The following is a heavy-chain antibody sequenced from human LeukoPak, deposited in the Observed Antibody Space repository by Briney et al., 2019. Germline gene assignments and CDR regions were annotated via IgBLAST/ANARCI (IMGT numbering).Heavy chain of an antibody. CDR3: ARVLGWGIGVVWGGY. CDR2: ISAYKGNT. V-gene: IGHV1-18*01. D-gene: IGHD6-19*01. J-gene: IGHJ4*02. CDR1: GYTFTSYG. Sequence: ASVKVSCKASGYTFTSYGISWVRQAPGQGLEWRGWISAYKGNTNYAQKLQGRVNVPTDTSTSTAYMELWSLRSEVTAVYYCARVLGWGIGVVWGGYWGQGTLVTVSS.